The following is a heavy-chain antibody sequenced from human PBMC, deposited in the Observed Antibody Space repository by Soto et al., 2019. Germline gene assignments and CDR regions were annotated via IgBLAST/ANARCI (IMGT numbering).Heavy chain of an antibody. D-gene: IGHD2-2*02. Sequence: SVKVSCKASGGTFSSYAISWVRQAPGQGLEWMGGIIPIFGTANYAQKFQGRVTITADESTSTAYMELSSLRSEDTAVYYCAAIVVVPAAISYYYGMDVWGQGTTVTVSS. J-gene: IGHJ6*02. V-gene: IGHV1-69*13. CDR3: AAIVVVPAAISYYYGMDV. CDR1: GGTFSSYA. CDR2: IIPIFGTA.